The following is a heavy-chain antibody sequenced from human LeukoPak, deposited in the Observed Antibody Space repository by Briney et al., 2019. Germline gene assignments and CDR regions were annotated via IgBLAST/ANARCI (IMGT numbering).Heavy chain of an antibody. J-gene: IGHJ4*02. CDR2: LYSGGTT. CDR3: ASASAWYRIDY. V-gene: IGHV3-66*01. Sequence: PGGSLRLSCVVSGFSVSSNYMGWVRQAPGKGREWVSLLYSGGTTYYGDAVKGRFTISRDDSKNTLYLQMSSLRAEDTAVYYCASASAWYRIDYWGQGTLVTVSS. CDR1: GFSVSSNY. D-gene: IGHD6-19*01.